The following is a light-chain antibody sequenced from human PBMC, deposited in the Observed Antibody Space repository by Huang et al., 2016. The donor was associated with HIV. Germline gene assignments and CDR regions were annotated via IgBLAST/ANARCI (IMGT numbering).Light chain of an antibody. V-gene: IGKV3-11*01. CDR3: QQRSSGVT. CDR1: QSVGNY. Sequence: IVLTQSPATLSWYPGERVTLSCRASQSVGNYIAWYQQHPGQSPKLLIYDTSNRATGNPGRFSGSGSGTDFTLTISSLQSEDFAVYYCQQRSSGVTFGGGTKVQVK. J-gene: IGKJ4*01. CDR2: DTS.